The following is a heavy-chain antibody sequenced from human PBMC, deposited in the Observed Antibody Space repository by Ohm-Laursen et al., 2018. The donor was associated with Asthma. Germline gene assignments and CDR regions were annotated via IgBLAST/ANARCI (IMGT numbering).Heavy chain of an antibody. CDR2: IYYSGST. Sequence: SQTLSLTCTVSGDSISSGNNYWSWIRQHPGKGLEWIGYIYYSGSTYYNPSLKSRVTISIDTSKNQFSLKLSSVTAADTAVYYCAREDFDWPPGYCDYWGQGTLVTVSS. D-gene: IGHD3-9*01. J-gene: IGHJ4*02. CDR1: GDSISSGNNY. V-gene: IGHV4-31*03. CDR3: AREDFDWPPGYCDY.